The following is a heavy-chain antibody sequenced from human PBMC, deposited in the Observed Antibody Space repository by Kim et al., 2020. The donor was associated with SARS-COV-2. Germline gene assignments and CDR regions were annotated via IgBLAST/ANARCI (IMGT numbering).Heavy chain of an antibody. V-gene: IGHV1-24*01. D-gene: IGHD6-19*01. CDR2: FDPEDGET. CDR3: ATRPLAGYSSGWVDY. J-gene: IGHJ4*02. Sequence: ASVKVSCKVSGYTLTELSMHWVRQAPGKGLEWMGGFDPEDGETIYAQKFQGRVTMTEDTSTDTAYMELSSLRSEDTAVYYCATRPLAGYSSGWVDYWGQGTLVTVSS. CDR1: GYTLTELS.